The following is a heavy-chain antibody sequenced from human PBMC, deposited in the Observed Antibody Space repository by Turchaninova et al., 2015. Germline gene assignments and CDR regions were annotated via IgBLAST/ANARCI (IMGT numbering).Heavy chain of an antibody. Sequence: QITLEESGPTRVKPTQTLTLTCTFSGFPLSTSGVGVGWLRQPPGEALECLALIYWDDDKRDSPSLRSMLTITKDTSRNQVVLTMTNMDPADTGTYYCAHRRPNSGGWDTGVFDYWGRGTLVTVT. CDR1: GFPLSTSGVG. J-gene: IGHJ4*02. V-gene: IGHV2-5*02. CDR2: IYWDDDK. D-gene: IGHD6-19*01. CDR3: AHRRPNSGGWDTGVFDY.